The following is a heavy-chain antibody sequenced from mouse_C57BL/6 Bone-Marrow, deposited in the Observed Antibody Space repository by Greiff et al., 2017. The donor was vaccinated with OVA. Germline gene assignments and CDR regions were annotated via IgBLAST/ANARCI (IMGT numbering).Heavy chain of an antibody. D-gene: IGHD1-1*01. CDR1: GFTFSSYG. Sequence: EVMLVESGGDLVKPGGSLKLSCAASGFTFSSYGMSWVRQTPDKRLEWVATISSGGSYTYYPDSVKGRFTISRDNAKNTLYLQMSSLKSEDTAMYYCARHELRYYWYFDVWGTGTTVTVSS. J-gene: IGHJ1*03. CDR2: ISSGGSYT. CDR3: ARHELRYYWYFDV. V-gene: IGHV5-6*01.